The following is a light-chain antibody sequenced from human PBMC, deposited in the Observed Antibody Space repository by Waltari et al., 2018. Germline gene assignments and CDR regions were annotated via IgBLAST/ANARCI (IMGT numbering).Light chain of an antibody. CDR2: GAS. V-gene: IGKV3-20*01. CDR3: QQYGAARYT. J-gene: IGKJ3*01. CDR1: QSVTSFY. Sequence: EIVLTQSPGTLSVSPGESAPLPCRTSQSVTSFYISWYQQNPGQAPRLIILGASSRATGVPDRFSGSGSGTHFTLTISRLEPEDFAVYYCQQYGAARYTFGPGTRLDLK.